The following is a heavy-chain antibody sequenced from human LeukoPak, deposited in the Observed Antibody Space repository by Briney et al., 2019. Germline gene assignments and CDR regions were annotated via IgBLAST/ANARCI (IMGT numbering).Heavy chain of an antibody. CDR3: ARDNEYCTGGTCRLDY. D-gene: IGHD2-15*01. J-gene: IGHJ4*02. CDR1: GFTFSSYA. V-gene: IGHV3-23*01. Sequence: GGSLRLSCAASGFTFSSYAMSWVRQAPGKGLEWVSAISGSGGSTYYADSVKGRFTISRDNSKNTLYLQMNSLRAEDTAVYYCARDNEYCTGGTCRLDYWGQGALVTVSS. CDR2: ISGSGGST.